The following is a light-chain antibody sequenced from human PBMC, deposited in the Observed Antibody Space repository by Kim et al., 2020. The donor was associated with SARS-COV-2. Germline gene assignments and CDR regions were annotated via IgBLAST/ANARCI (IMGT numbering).Light chain of an antibody. Sequence: GASVMLNCIRTSGHSDYGSAWHQQRPEKGPRYFMMVKRDGGRTRGDGIPDRFSATSAGAERYLTISNLRSEDEADYYCQTWGTGMVFGGGTQLTVL. CDR1: SGHSDYG. J-gene: IGLJ2*01. CDR2: VKRDGGR. CDR3: QTWGTGMV. V-gene: IGLV4-69*01.